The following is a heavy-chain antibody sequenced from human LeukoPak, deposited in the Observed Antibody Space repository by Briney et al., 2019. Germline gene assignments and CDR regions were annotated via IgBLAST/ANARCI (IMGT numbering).Heavy chain of an antibody. CDR3: ARSRTYSGYDTSPYYFDY. V-gene: IGHV4-59*01. CDR1: GGSISSYY. Sequence: SETLSLTCTVSGGSISSYYWSWIRQPPGKGLEWIGYIYYSGSTNYNPSLKSRVTISVDTSKNQFSLKLSSVTAADTAVYYCARSRTYSGYDTSPYYFDYWGQGTLVTVSS. CDR2: IYYSGST. J-gene: IGHJ4*02. D-gene: IGHD5-12*01.